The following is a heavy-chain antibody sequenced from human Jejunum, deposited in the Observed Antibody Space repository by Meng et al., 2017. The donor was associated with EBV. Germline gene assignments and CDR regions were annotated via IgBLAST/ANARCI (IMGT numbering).Heavy chain of an antibody. Sequence: VQLQQSGPRMVKPXXXPXLTXSXXGDSVSSNSATWHWVRQSPSRGLEWLGRTYYRSKSYNDYAVSVKSRITINPDTSKNQFSLQLNSVTPEDTAVYYCAGGAAAGTGSGFQHWGQGTLVTVSS. CDR3: AGGAAAGTGSGFQH. D-gene: IGHD6-13*01. CDR1: GDSVSSNSAT. V-gene: IGHV6-1*01. J-gene: IGHJ1*01. CDR2: TYYRSKSYN.